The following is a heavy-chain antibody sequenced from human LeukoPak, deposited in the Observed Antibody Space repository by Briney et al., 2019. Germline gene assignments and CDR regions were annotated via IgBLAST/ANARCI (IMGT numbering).Heavy chain of an antibody. V-gene: IGHV1-18*04. D-gene: IGHD1-26*01. CDR3: VRHIKPAGPWDGMDV. CDR2: ISAYNSNK. J-gene: IGHJ6*02. Sequence: ASVTVSFKASGYTFTSYGIGWVRQAPGQGLEWVAWISAYNSNKNSAEKFQGRVTMTIDTSTSTAYMELRSLKSDDTAVYYCVRHIKPAGPWDGMDVWGQGTTVIVSS. CDR1: GYTFTSYG.